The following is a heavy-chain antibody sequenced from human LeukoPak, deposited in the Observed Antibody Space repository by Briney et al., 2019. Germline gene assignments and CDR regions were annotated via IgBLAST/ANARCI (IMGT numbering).Heavy chain of an antibody. J-gene: IGHJ4*02. D-gene: IGHD3-22*01. Sequence: GGSLRLSCAASGFTFSSYGMRWVRQAPGKGLEWVAVIWYDGSNKYYADSVKGRFTISRDNSKNTLYLQMNSLRAEDTAVYYCAKDTTPYYYDSSGYYGWYFDYWGQGTLVTVSS. CDR2: IWYDGSNK. CDR3: AKDTTPYYYDSSGYYGWYFDY. CDR1: GFTFSSYG. V-gene: IGHV3-33*06.